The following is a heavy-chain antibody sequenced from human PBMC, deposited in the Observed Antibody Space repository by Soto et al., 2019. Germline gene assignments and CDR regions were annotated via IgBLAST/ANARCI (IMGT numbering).Heavy chain of an antibody. CDR2: IYYSGST. J-gene: IGHJ5*02. CDR3: ARLKYGDYVGNWFDP. Sequence: PSETLSLTCTVSGGSISSSSYYWGWIRQPPGKGLEWIGSIYYSGSTYYNPSLKSRVTISVDTSKNQFSLKLSSVTAADTAVYYCARLKYGDYVGNWFDPWGQGTLVTVSS. D-gene: IGHD4-17*01. CDR1: GGSISSSSYY. V-gene: IGHV4-39*01.